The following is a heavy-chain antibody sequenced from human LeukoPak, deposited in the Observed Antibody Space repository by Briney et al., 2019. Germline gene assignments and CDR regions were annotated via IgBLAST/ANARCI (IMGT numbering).Heavy chain of an antibody. CDR3: ARDDAVAGTSWFDH. J-gene: IGHJ5*02. V-gene: IGHV1-69*05. D-gene: IGHD6-19*01. Sequence: SVKVSFKASGGTFSIYAISWVRQAPGQGLEWRGGIIPIFGTANYAQKFQGRVTITTDESTSTAYMELSSLRSEDRAVYYCARDDAVAGTSWFDHWGQGTLVTVSS. CDR1: GGTFSIYA. CDR2: IIPIFGTA.